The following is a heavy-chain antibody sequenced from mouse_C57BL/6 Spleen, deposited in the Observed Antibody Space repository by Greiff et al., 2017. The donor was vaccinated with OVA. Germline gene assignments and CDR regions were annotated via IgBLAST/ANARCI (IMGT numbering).Heavy chain of an antibody. CDR3: TRDPYDYDDYAMDY. Sequence: EVQLQESGEGLVKPGGSLKLSCAASGFTFSSYAMSWVRQTPEKRLEWVAYISSGGDYIYYADTVKGRFTISRDNARNTLYLQMSSLKSEDTAMYYCTRDPYDYDDYAMDYWGQGTSVTVSS. J-gene: IGHJ4*01. CDR1: GFTFSSYA. CDR2: ISSGGDYI. V-gene: IGHV5-9-1*02. D-gene: IGHD2-4*01.